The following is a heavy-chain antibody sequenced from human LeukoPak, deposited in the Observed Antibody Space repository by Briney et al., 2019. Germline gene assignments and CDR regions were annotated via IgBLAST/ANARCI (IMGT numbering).Heavy chain of an antibody. CDR1: GYMFTGYY. D-gene: IGHD6-6*01. CDR2: VNPNSGGT. Sequence: ASVKVSCKASGYMFTGYYLHWVRQAPGQGLEWMGWVNPNSGGTIYAQKFQGRVTMTGDTSITTDYMELSSLRSDDTAVYYCAKEGELVRRYNGVNWFDPWGQGTLVTVSS. V-gene: IGHV1-2*02. J-gene: IGHJ5*02. CDR3: AKEGELVRRYNGVNWFDP.